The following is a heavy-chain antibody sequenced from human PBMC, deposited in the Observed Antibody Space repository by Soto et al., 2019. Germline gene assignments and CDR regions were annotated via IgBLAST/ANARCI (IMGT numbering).Heavy chain of an antibody. V-gene: IGHV3-23*01. Sequence: GGSLRLSCAASGFIISNAWMNWVRQAPGKGLEWVSGISVSGSTTYYADSVKGRFTISRDNSKNTLYLQMSSLRAEDTAVYYCARGGYYDSTGYANWGQGTLVTVSS. CDR3: ARGGYYDSTGYAN. CDR1: GFIISNAW. CDR2: ISVSGSTT. J-gene: IGHJ4*02. D-gene: IGHD3-22*01.